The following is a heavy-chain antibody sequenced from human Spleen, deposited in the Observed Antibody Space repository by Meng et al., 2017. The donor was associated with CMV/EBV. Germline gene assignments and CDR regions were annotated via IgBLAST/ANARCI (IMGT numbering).Heavy chain of an antibody. V-gene: IGHV1-24*01. CDR3: ATKFCSGGSCSSWPFDY. Sequence: YTLTALSVDWVRQAPGAGLEWMGGFSPEKDETIFALKFQGRVIMTEDPSTDTAYMELSSLRSDDTAVYYCATKFCSGGSCSSWPFDYWGQGTLVTVSS. J-gene: IGHJ4*02. CDR1: YTLTALS. D-gene: IGHD2-15*01. CDR2: FSPEKDET.